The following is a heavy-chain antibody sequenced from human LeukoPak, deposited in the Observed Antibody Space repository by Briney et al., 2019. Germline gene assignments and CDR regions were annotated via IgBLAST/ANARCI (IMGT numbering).Heavy chain of an antibody. D-gene: IGHD2-15*01. CDR3: ASGYCSGGSCGTYFDY. J-gene: IGHJ4*02. CDR2: INPSGGST. Sequence: ASARVSCKASGYTFTSYYMHWGRQAPGQGLEWRGIINPSGGSTSYAQKLQGSVTMTRDTSTSTVYMELSSLRSEDTAVYYCASGYCSGGSCGTYFDYWGQGTLVTVSS. CDR1: GYTFTSYY. V-gene: IGHV1-46*01.